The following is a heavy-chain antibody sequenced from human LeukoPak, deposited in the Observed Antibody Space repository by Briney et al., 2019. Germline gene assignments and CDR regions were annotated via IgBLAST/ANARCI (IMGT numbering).Heavy chain of an antibody. D-gene: IGHD5-18*01. V-gene: IGHV3-23*01. CDR1: GFVFSNYW. Sequence: GGSLRLSCAASGFVFSNYWMSWVRQAPGKGLEWVSAISGSGSSTYNADSVKGRFSISRDNSKNTLYLQMNSLRAEDTAVYYCAKAIRGYTYVFDYWGQGTLVTVSS. CDR2: ISGSGSST. J-gene: IGHJ4*02. CDR3: AKAIRGYTYVFDY.